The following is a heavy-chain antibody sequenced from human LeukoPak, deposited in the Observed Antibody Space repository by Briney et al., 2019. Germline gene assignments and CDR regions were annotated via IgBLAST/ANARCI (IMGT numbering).Heavy chain of an antibody. V-gene: IGHV1-69*05. CDR1: GGTFSSYA. J-gene: IGHJ3*02. CDR3: ARAPVFADSSGKDAFDI. Sequence: ASVKVSCKASGGTFSSYAISWVRHAPGQGLEWMGRIIPIFGTANYAQKFQGRVTITTDESTSTAYMELSSLRSEDTAVYYCARAPVFADSSGKDAFDIWGQGTMVTVSS. D-gene: IGHD3-22*01. CDR2: IIPIFGTA.